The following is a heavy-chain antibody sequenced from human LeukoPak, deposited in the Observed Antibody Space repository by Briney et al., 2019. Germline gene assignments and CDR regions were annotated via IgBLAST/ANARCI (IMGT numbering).Heavy chain of an antibody. V-gene: IGHV3-33*06. Sequence: GGSLRLSCTTSGFTFGHYAMHWVRQAPGKGLQWVAVIWNDGSDKYYGDSVKGRFTISRDNSKKTVYLQLSSLRVEDTAVYYCAKDAERGFDFSNSLQSWGQGTLVTVSS. J-gene: IGHJ4*02. CDR2: IWNDGSDK. CDR1: GFTFGHYA. D-gene: IGHD4-11*01. CDR3: AKDAERGFDFSNSLQS.